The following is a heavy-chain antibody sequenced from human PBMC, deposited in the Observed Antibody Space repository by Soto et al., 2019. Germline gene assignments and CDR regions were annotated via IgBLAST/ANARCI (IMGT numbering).Heavy chain of an antibody. CDR3: ARQTSWFGELSLDY. J-gene: IGHJ4*02. Sequence: EVQLVQSGAEVKKPGESLSVSCQTSGYKFTNNWITWLRQMPGKGLEWVAIFNPADSDMRYHPSFQGHVTVSADRSKSTVYLNWSSLKASDTAIYFCARQTSWFGELSLDYWGQGTLVTVSS. CDR2: FNPADSDM. D-gene: IGHD3-10*01. CDR1: GYKFTNNW. V-gene: IGHV5-51*01.